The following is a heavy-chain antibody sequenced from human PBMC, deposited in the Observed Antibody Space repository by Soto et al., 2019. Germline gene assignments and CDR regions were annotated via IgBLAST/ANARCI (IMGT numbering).Heavy chain of an antibody. J-gene: IGHJ4*02. Sequence: EVQLLESGGGLVQPGGSLTLSCAASGFTFSDYTMSWVRQAPGKVLESIATILSNYNTYYAGSVRGRFTISRYNSKNTLYLQMNRLGGAETAFYYCARRTNGYFGYWGPGALVTVSS. CDR2: ILSNYNT. CDR1: GFTFSDYT. V-gene: IGHV3-23*05. D-gene: IGHD2-8*01. CDR3: ARRTNGYFGY.